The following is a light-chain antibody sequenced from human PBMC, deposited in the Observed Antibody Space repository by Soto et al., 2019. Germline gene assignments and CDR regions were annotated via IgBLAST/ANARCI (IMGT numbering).Light chain of an antibody. CDR1: QDISNY. J-gene: IGKJ2*01. Sequence: DIQMTQSPSSLSASVGDRITITCQASQDISNYLNWYQQKPGKAPKVLIYDASNLETGVRSGFIGSGSGTDFTFAIRIRQPGDIASYYCQHYNGLPQYPFGRGPSWRSN. V-gene: IGKV1-33*01. CDR2: DAS. CDR3: QHYNGLPQYP.